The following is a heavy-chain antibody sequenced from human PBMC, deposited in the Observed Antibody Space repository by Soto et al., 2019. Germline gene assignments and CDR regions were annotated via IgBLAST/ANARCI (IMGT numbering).Heavy chain of an antibody. CDR2: IYPGDSDT. CDR3: ASGGGYCSGGSCFLNYFDY. CDR1: GYSFTIYW. Sequence: GESLKISCKGSGYSFTIYWIGWVRQMPGKGLEWMGIIYPGDSDTRYSPSFQGQVTISADKSISTAYLQWSSLKASDTAMYYCASGGGYCSGGSCFLNYFDYWGQGTLVTVSS. J-gene: IGHJ4*02. D-gene: IGHD2-15*01. V-gene: IGHV5-51*01.